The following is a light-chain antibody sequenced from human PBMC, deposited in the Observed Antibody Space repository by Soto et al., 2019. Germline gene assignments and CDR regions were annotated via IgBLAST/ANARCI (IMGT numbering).Light chain of an antibody. CDR3: QQYNSYSQT. Sequence: DIQMTQSPSTLSASVGDRVTITCRASQSISNWLAWYQQKPGKAPKLLIYKASSLEGGVPSRFSGSGSGTEFTLTISSLQPDDFSTYYCQQYNSYSQTFGQGNKVETK. CDR2: KAS. V-gene: IGKV1-5*03. J-gene: IGKJ1*01. CDR1: QSISNW.